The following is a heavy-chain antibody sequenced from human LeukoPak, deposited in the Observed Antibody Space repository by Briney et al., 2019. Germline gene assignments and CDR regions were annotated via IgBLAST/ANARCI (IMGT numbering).Heavy chain of an antibody. D-gene: IGHD2-2*01. Sequence: SQTLSLTCTVSGGSISSGSYCWSWLRQPAGTGLEWIGRIYTSGSTNYNPSLKSRVTISVDTSKNQFSLKLSSVTAADTAVYYCARAGYCSSTSCPPGFDYWGQGTLVTVSS. CDR2: IYTSGST. V-gene: IGHV4-61*02. CDR1: GGSISSGSYC. J-gene: IGHJ4*02. CDR3: ARAGYCSSTSCPPGFDY.